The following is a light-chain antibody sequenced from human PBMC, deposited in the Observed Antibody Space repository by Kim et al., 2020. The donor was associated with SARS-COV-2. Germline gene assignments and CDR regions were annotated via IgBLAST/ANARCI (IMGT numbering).Light chain of an antibody. CDR3: QQLT. CDR1: QSVSSGY. CDR2: GAS. V-gene: IGKV3-20*01. J-gene: IGKJ4*01. Sequence: EIVLPQSPGTLSLSPGERATLSCRASQSVSSGYLAWYQQKPGQAPRLLIYGASSRATGIPDRFSGSGSGTDFTLTISRLEPEDFAVYYCQQLTFGGGTKVDIK.